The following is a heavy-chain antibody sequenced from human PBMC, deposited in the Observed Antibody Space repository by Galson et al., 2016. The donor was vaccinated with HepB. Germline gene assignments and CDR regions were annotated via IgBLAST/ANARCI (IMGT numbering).Heavy chain of an antibody. CDR3: ARRNFASGVIMYHFDR. Sequence: SLRLFCAASGFTFSQYAMHWVRQAPGKGLEWVSLISYDGINTFYADSVKGRFTISGDNLRNTLYLHMTNLRSQDTAMYYCARRNFASGVIMYHFDRWGQGTLVTVPS. J-gene: IGHJ4*02. CDR1: GFTFSQYA. D-gene: IGHD2-21*01. V-gene: IGHV3-30-3*01. CDR2: ISYDGINT.